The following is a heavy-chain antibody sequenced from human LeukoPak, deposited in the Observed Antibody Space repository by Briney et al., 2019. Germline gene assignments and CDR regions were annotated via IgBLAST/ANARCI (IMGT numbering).Heavy chain of an antibody. CDR1: GGTFSSYA. CDR2: IIPIFGTA. Sequence: SVKVSCKASGGTFSSYAISWVRQAPGQGLEWMGGIIPIFGTANYAQKFQGRVTITADESTSTAYMELSSLRSEDTAVYYCARGENSNYGVLYNNYYYYYYMDVWGKGTTVTVSS. CDR3: ARGENSNYGVLYNNYYYYYYMDV. J-gene: IGHJ6*03. D-gene: IGHD4-11*01. V-gene: IGHV1-69*13.